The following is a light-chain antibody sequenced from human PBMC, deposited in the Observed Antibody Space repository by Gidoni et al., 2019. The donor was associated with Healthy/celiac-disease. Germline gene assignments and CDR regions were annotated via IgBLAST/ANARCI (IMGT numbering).Light chain of an antibody. CDR2: WAS. V-gene: IGKV4-1*01. CDR1: QSVLYSSNNKNY. Sequence: DIVMTQSPDSLAVSLGERATINCKSSQSVLYSSNNKNYLAWYQQKPGQPPKLLIYWASTRESGVPDRFSGSGSGTDFTLTISSLQAEDVAVYYCQQYYSTLQGAFGQXTKVEIK. CDR3: QQYYSTLQGA. J-gene: IGKJ1*01.